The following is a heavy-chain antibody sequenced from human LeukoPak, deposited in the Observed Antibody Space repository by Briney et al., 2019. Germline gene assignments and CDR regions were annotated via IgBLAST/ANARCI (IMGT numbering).Heavy chain of an antibody. D-gene: IGHD4-23*01. CDR1: GFTFRSYW. Sequence: GGSLRLSCAASGFTFRSYWMHWVRQAPGKGLVWVSRINTNGSGTIYADSVKGRFTISRDNAKNTLYLQMSSLRVEHTAVYCCASFTNSAAFDIWGQGTMVTVSS. CDR3: ASFTNSAAFDI. J-gene: IGHJ3*02. V-gene: IGHV3-74*01. CDR2: INTNGSGT.